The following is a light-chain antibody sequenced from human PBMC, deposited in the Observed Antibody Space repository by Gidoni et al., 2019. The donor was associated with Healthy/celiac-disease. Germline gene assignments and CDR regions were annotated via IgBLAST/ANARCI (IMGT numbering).Light chain of an antibody. CDR2: DAS. V-gene: IGKV1-33*01. CDR3: QQYDNFFT. CDR1: QDISNY. Sequence: DIQLTQSPSSLSASVGDRVTITCQASQDISNYLNWYQQKPGKAPKLLLYDASNLETGVPSRFSGSGSGTDFTFTISSLQPEDIATYYCQQYDNFFTFGPGTKVDIK. J-gene: IGKJ3*01.